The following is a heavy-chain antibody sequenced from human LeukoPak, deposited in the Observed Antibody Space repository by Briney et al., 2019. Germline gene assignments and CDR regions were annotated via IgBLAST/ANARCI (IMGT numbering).Heavy chain of an antibody. D-gene: IGHD3-22*01. CDR3: ARGYYYDTSGYSPLDH. CDR2: INWNSGSM. CDR1: GFNFAGYS. Sequence: GGSLRLSCAASGFNFAGYSMHWVRQAPGKRLEWLAGINWNSGSMGYADSLKGRFIISRDNAKNSLYLQMNSLGVEDTALYYCARGYYYDTSGYSPLDHWSQGTLVTVSS. J-gene: IGHJ4*02. V-gene: IGHV3-9*01.